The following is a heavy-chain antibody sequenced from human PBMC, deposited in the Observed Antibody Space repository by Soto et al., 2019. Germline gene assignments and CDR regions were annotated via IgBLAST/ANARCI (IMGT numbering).Heavy chain of an antibody. Sequence: GASVKVSCKASGYTFTSYGISWVRQAPGQGLEWMGWISAYNGNTNHAQKLQGRVTMTTDTSTSTAYMELRSLRSDDTAVYYCARDQYDSSGYYPGNWFDPWGQGTLVTVSS. CDR1: GYTFTSYG. CDR3: ARDQYDSSGYYPGNWFDP. CDR2: ISAYNGNT. V-gene: IGHV1-18*04. D-gene: IGHD3-22*01. J-gene: IGHJ5*02.